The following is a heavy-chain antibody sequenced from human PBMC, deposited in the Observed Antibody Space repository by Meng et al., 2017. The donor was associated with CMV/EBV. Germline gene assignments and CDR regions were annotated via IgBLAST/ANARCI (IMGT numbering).Heavy chain of an antibody. CDR1: FSSYA. J-gene: IGHJ5*02. Sequence: FSSYARSGDRQAQGKGIEGDAAISGNGSRTYYEDSGKGRLTISRDNSKNTLYMQMNSLRAEDTAVYYCAKAAVVVQAAIERNPPWFDPWGQGTLVTVSS. D-gene: IGHD2-2*01. V-gene: IGHV3-23*02. CDR3: AKAAVVVQAAIERNPPWFDP. CDR2: ISGNGSRT.